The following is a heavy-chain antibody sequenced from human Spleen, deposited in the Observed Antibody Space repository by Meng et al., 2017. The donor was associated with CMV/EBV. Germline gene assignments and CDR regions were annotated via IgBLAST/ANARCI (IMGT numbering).Heavy chain of an antibody. Sequence: ASVKVSCKASGYAFTSYYMHWVRQAPGQGLEWMGIITPSGGKTRFAQKFQGRVTMTSDTSTSTVYMELSSLRSEDTAVYCCAKDGRIAASGRPFNWGQGTLVTVSS. V-gene: IGHV1-46*01. J-gene: IGHJ4*02. CDR2: ITPSGGKT. D-gene: IGHD6-13*01. CDR1: GYAFTSYY. CDR3: AKDGRIAASGRPFN.